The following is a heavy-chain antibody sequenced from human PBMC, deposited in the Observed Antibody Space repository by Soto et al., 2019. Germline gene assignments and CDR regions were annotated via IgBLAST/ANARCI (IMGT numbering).Heavy chain of an antibody. Sequence: SETLSLTCSVSGDSISRIDYYWTWIRQHPEKGLEWIGNIYFRGNTYYSPSLESRLTISVDTSKNQFSLKLTSVTAADTAVYYCAREGGSYDSGGYLIRGAFDIWGQGTMVTVS. V-gene: IGHV4-31*03. CDR2: IYFRGNT. D-gene: IGHD3-22*01. CDR3: AREGGSYDSGGYLIRGAFDI. J-gene: IGHJ3*02. CDR1: GDSISRIDYY.